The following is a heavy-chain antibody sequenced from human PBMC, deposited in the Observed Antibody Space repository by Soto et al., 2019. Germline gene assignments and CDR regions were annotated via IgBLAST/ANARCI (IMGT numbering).Heavy chain of an antibody. D-gene: IGHD5-12*01. J-gene: IGHJ4*02. CDR2: ISYDGSNK. Sequence: PGGSLRLSCAASGFTFSSYGMRWVGQAPGKGLEWVAVISYDGSNKYYADSVKGRFTISRDNSKNTLYLQMNSLRAEDTAVYYCAKDTRGYSGYDLFDYWGQGTLVTVSS. CDR1: GFTFSSYG. V-gene: IGHV3-30*18. CDR3: AKDTRGYSGYDLFDY.